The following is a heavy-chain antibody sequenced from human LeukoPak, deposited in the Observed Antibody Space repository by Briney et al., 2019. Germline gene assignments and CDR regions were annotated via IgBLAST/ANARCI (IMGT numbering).Heavy chain of an antibody. D-gene: IGHD3-10*01. V-gene: IGHV3-21*01. CDR2: ISSSSSYI. Sequence: GGSLRLSCAASGFTFGTYRMNWVRQAPGKGLDWVSSISSSSSYIYYADSVKGRFTISRDNAKNSLFLQMSSLRAEDTAVYYCARDAMVRGVLIDYWGQGTLVTVSS. CDR3: ARDAMVRGVLIDY. J-gene: IGHJ4*02. CDR1: GFTFGTYR.